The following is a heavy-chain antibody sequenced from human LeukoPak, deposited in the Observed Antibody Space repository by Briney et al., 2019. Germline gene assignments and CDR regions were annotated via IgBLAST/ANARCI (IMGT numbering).Heavy chain of an antibody. CDR3: ARAAVRTNAFDI. CDR2: ISSSSSYI. J-gene: IGHJ3*02. V-gene: IGHV3-21*01. D-gene: IGHD4/OR15-4a*01. CDR1: GFTFSSYS. Sequence: PGGSLRLSFAASGFTFSSYSMNWVRQAPGKGLEWVSSISSSSSYIYYADSVKGRFTISRDNAKNSLYLQMNSLRAEDTAVYYCARAAVRTNAFDIWGQGTMVTVSS.